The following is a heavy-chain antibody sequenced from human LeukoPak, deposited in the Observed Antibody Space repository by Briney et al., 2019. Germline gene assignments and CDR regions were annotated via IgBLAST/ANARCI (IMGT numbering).Heavy chain of an antibody. CDR2: DYPGSYPDT. V-gene: IGHV5-51*01. Sequence: GESLKNTCEVSGYLFSNYWIACVRQMPGKGRVWWGVDYPGSYPDTSYRPSFQGRVTFSADKSISTAYLLWTSLRAADSSMFYCARNHYYGAGTYCILFDAFDLWGQGTMVTVSS. CDR1: GYLFSNYW. J-gene: IGHJ3*01. D-gene: IGHD3-10*01. CDR3: ARNHYYGAGTYCILFDAFDL.